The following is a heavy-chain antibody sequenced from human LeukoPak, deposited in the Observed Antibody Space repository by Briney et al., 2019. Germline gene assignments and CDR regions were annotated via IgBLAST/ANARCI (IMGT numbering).Heavy chain of an antibody. CDR3: ARDEMDSLDY. CDR1: GYTFTSYY. D-gene: IGHD5-24*01. V-gene: IGHV1-46*01. CDR2: INPSGGNT. J-gene: IGHJ4*02. Sequence: ASVKVSCKASGYTFTSYYLHWVRQAPGQGLEWMGIINPSGGNTNYAQKFQDRVTMTRDTSTSTVYMQLSSLRSEDTAVYCCARDEMDSLDYWGQGTLVTVSS.